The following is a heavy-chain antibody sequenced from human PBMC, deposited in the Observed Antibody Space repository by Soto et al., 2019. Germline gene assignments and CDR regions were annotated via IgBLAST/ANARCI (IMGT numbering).Heavy chain of an antibody. CDR2: VNSDGSST. J-gene: IGHJ4*02. CDR1: GFTFSTYW. Sequence: EVQLVESGGGLVQPGGSLRLSCAASGFTFSTYWMHWGRQPPGKGLVWVSRVNSDGSSTSYADSVKGRFTISRDNAKNTLYLQMDSLRAEDTAVYYCARAQAVAGTGGYYWGQGTLVTVSS. D-gene: IGHD6-19*01. CDR3: ARAQAVAGTGGYY. V-gene: IGHV3-74*01.